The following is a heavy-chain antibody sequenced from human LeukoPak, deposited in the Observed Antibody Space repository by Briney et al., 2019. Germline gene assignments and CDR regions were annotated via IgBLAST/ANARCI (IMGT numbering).Heavy chain of an antibody. V-gene: IGHV3-9*01. CDR1: GFTFDDYA. CDR3: AKDLLLSTVYYYYGMDV. CDR2: IGWNSGSV. Sequence: GGSLRLSCTASGFTFDDYAMHWVRQGPGKGLEWVSSIGWNSGSVFYADSVKGRFTSSRDNSKNTLYLQMNSLRAEDTAVYYCAKDLLLSTVYYYYGMDVWGQGTTVTVSS. J-gene: IGHJ6*02. D-gene: IGHD3-10*01.